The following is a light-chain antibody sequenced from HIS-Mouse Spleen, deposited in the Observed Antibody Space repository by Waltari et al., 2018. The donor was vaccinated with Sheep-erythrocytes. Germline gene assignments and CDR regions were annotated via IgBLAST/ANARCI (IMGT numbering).Light chain of an antibody. CDR1: SSDGGSYNL. CDR3: CSYAGSSTPWV. V-gene: IGLV2-23*01. CDR2: EGS. J-gene: IGLJ3*02. Sequence: QSALTQPASVSGSPGPSITISCTGTSSDGGSYNLLSWYQQHPGKAPKLMIYEGSKRPSGVSNRFSGSKSGNTASLTISGLQAEDEADYYCCSYAGSSTPWVFGGGTKLTVL.